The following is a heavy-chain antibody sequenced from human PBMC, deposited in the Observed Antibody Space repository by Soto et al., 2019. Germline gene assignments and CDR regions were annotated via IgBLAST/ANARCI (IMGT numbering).Heavy chain of an antibody. CDR1: GGTFIIYV. Sequence: QVQLVQSGAEVKKPGSSLKVSCKASGGTFIIYVISWVRQAPGQGLEWMGGIVPLLGTTYNEERFQARLTMTADKSTNTAYMELTRLRSEDTAVYYCATSGVRHPHNGYTFRCMDVWGQGTTVTVSS. CDR2: IVPLLGTT. CDR3: ATSGVRHPHNGYTFRCMDV. V-gene: IGHV1-69*06. D-gene: IGHD2-2*02. J-gene: IGHJ6*02.